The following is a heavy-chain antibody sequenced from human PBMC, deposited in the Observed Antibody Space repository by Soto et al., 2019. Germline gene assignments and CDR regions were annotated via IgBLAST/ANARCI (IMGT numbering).Heavy chain of an antibody. D-gene: IGHD6-19*01. CDR2: ISYDGSNK. V-gene: IGHV3-30-3*01. CDR1: GFTFSSYA. Sequence: QVQLVESGGGVVQPGRSLRLSCAASGFTFSSYAMHWVRQAPGKGLEWVAVISYDGSNKYYADSVKGRFTISRDNSKNTLYLHMNSLSAEDTAVYYPRAVAGSGTIDYWGQGTLVTVSS. CDR3: RAVAGSGTIDY. J-gene: IGHJ4*02.